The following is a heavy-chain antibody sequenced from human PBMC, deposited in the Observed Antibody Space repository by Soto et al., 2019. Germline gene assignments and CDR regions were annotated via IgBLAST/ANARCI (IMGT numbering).Heavy chain of an antibody. CDR3: ARARYYFYGMDV. J-gene: IGHJ6*02. Sequence: PSETLSLTCTVSGGSISNYYWTWIRQPPGKGLEWIGYLYHSGKTYYHPSLKSRLNISVDTSKNQFSLKLSSVTAADTAVYYCARARYYFYGMDVWGQGTTVTVSS. CDR1: GGSISNYY. CDR2: LYHSGKT. V-gene: IGHV4-59*06.